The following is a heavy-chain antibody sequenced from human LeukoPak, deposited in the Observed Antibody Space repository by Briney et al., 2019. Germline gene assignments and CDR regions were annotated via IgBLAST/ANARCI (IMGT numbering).Heavy chain of an antibody. CDR1: GFTFSSYA. Sequence: PGRSLRLSCAASGFTFSSYAMSWVRQAPGKGLEWVSAISGSGGSTYYADSVKGRFTISRDNSKNTLYLQMNSLRAEDTAVYYCALSGGGPYYFDYWGQGTLVTVSS. CDR2: ISGSGGST. V-gene: IGHV3-23*01. J-gene: IGHJ4*02. CDR3: ALSGGGPYYFDY. D-gene: IGHD2-15*01.